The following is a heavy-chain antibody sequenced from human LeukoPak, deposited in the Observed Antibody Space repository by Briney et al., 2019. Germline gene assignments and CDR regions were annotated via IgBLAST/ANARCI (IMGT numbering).Heavy chain of an antibody. CDR2: ISSSSDLI. D-gene: IGHD2-2*01. Sequence: GGSLRLSCAASGFTFSIYSMNWVRQAPGKGLEWISYISSSSDLIYYADSVKGRFTISRDNAKNSLYLQMNSLRDEDTAVYYCAREGCRTSCPTWGYFDYWGQGTLVTVSS. CDR3: AREGCRTSCPTWGYFDY. CDR1: GFTFSIYS. V-gene: IGHV3-48*02. J-gene: IGHJ4*02.